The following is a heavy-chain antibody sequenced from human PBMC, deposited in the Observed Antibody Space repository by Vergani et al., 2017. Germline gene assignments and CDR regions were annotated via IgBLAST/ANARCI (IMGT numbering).Heavy chain of an antibody. D-gene: IGHD6-6*01. CDR2: IYYSGST. CDR1: GGSVSSGSYY. V-gene: IGHV4-61*01. J-gene: IGHJ4*02. CDR3: ARGHRPQSIAARRFDY. Sequence: QVQLQESGPGLVKPSETLSLTCTVSGGSVSSGSYYWSWIRQPPGKGLEWIGYIYYSGSTNYNPSLKSRVTISVDTSKNQFSLKLSSVTAADTAVYYCARGHRPQSIAARRFDYWGQGTLVTVSS.